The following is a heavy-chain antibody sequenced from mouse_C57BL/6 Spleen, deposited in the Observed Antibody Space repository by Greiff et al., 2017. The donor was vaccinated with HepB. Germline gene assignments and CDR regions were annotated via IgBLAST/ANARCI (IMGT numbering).Heavy chain of an antibody. CDR1: GYTFTSYW. Sequence: VQLQQPGAELVRPGASVKLSCTASGYTFTSYWMHWVKQRPVQGLEWIGNIDPSGGETHYNQKFKDKATLTVDKSSSTAYMQLSSLTSEDSAVYYCAREKYYGSRVLDYWGQGTTLTVSS. J-gene: IGHJ2*01. D-gene: IGHD1-1*01. CDR3: AREKYYGSRVLDY. V-gene: IGHV1-52*01. CDR2: IDPSGGET.